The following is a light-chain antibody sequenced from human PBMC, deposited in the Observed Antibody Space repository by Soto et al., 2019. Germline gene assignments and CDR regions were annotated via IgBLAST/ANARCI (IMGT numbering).Light chain of an antibody. Sequence: EIVMTQSPATLSFSPGERATLSCRASQSVSSNLAWYQQKPGQAPRLLIYGASTRATGIPARFSGSGSGTEFTLTISSLQSEDFAVYYCQQYNNWPPLYTFGQGTKLEIK. CDR3: QQYNNWPPLYT. J-gene: IGKJ2*01. CDR1: QSVSSN. V-gene: IGKV3-15*01. CDR2: GAS.